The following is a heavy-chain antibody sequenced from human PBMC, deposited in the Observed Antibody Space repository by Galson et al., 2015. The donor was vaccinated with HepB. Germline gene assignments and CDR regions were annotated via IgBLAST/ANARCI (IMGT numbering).Heavy chain of an antibody. J-gene: IGHJ3*02. CDR1: GLHFRSYS. Sequence: SLRLSCAASGLHFRSYSMHWVRQAPGKGLEWVAVISNDGHDKNYAESVKGRFTISRDDSKNTVYLQMDNLRNEDTAVYYCAREDITIFGVIVGAFDIWGQETTVTVSS. D-gene: IGHD3-3*01. CDR3: AREDITIFGVIVGAFDI. CDR2: ISNDGHDK. V-gene: IGHV3-30-3*01.